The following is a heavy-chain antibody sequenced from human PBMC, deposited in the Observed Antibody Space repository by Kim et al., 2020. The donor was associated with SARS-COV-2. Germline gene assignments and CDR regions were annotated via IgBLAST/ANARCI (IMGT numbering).Heavy chain of an antibody. CDR1: GGTFSSYA. D-gene: IGHD3-22*01. V-gene: IGHV1-69*04. CDR2: IIPILGIA. CDR3: ARDYYDSSGYYSWFDP. Sequence: SVKVSCKASGGTFSSYAISWVRQAPGQGLEWMGRIIPILGIANYAQKFQGRVTITADKSTSTAYMELSSLRSEDTAVYYCARDYYDSSGYYSWFDPWGQGTLVTVSS. J-gene: IGHJ5*02.